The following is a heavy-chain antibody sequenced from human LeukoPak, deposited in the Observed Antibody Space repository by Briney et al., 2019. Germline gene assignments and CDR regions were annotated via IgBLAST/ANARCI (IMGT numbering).Heavy chain of an antibody. CDR2: INHSGST. V-gene: IGHV4-34*01. CDR3: ARGLDWELLID. D-gene: IGHD1-26*01. CDR1: GGSFSGYY. Sequence: SETLSLTCAVYGGSFSGYYWSWIRRPPGKGLEWIGEINHSGSTNYNPSLKSRVTISVDTSKNQFSLKLSSVTAADTAVYYCARGLDWELLIDWGQGTLVTVSS. J-gene: IGHJ4*02.